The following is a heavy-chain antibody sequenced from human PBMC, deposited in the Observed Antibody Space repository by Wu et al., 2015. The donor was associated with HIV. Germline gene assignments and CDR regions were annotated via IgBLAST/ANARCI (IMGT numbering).Heavy chain of an antibody. D-gene: IGHD1-26*01. V-gene: IGHV1-18*01. Sequence: QVQLVQSGAEVKKPGASVKVSCKVSGYTLTELSMHWVRQAPGKGLEWMGWISTYNNNTNYAQKFQGRVTMSTDTSTTTAYMELRSLKSDDTAVYYCARDPGAYGYSDMDVWGQGTTVTVSS. CDR2: ISTYNNNT. CDR1: GYTLTELS. CDR3: ARDPGAYGYSDMDV. J-gene: IGHJ6*02.